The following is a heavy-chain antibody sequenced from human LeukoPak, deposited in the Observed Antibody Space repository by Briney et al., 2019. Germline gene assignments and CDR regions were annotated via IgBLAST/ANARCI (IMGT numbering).Heavy chain of an antibody. D-gene: IGHD2-2*01. CDR3: ARVGSVYCSSTSCFDY. V-gene: IGHV4-30-4*08. J-gene: IGHJ4*02. Sequence: PSETLSLTCTVSGGSISSGDYYWSWIRQPPGKGLEWIGYIYYSGSTYYNPSLKSRVTISVDTSKNQFSLKLSSVTAADTAVYCCARVGSVYCSSTSCFDYWGQGTLVTVSS. CDR1: GGSISSGDYY. CDR2: IYYSGST.